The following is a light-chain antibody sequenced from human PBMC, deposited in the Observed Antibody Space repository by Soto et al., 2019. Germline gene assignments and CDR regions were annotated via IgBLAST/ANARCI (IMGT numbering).Light chain of an antibody. CDR3: QQYKSHPSCT. Sequence: DIQMTQSPSTLSASVGDRVTITWRASESISRWLAWYQQKPGKAPKLLIYDISDLESGVPSRFSGSGSGTEFTLTISSLQPDDVATYYCQQYKSHPSCTFGQGTKVDIK. J-gene: IGKJ2*02. CDR2: DIS. V-gene: IGKV1-5*01. CDR1: ESISRW.